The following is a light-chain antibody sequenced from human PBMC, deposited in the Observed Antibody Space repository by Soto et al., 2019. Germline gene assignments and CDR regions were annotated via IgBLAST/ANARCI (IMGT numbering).Light chain of an antibody. V-gene: IGLV2-8*01. J-gene: IGLJ2*01. Sequence: QSVLTQPPSASGSPGQSVTISCTGTSSDVGAYDYVSWYQQHPGKAPKLMIFEVSNRPSGVPDRFSGSKSGSTASLTVSGLQAEDEAHYYCSSYAGSTNLVFGGGTKLTVL. CDR3: SSYAGSTNLV. CDR1: SSDVGAYDY. CDR2: EVS.